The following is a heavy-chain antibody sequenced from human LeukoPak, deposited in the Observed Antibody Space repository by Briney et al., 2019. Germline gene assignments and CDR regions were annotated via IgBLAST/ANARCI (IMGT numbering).Heavy chain of an antibody. CDR2: ISSDGGST. J-gene: IGHJ2*01. CDR1: GIIFSNYA. D-gene: IGHD1-26*01. Sequence: GGSLRLSCAASGIIFSNYAMHWVRQGPGKGLECISTISSDGGSTYYANSVKGRFTISRDNSKNTLYLQVGSLRAEDMAVYYCARGRQGAKTRYFDLWGRGTRVTVSS. V-gene: IGHV3-64*01. CDR3: ARGRQGAKTRYFDL.